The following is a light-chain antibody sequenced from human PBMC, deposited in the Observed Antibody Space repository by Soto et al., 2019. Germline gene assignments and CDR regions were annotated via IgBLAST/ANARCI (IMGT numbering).Light chain of an antibody. CDR3: QQYGSSPRT. V-gene: IGKV3-20*01. Sequence: EIVLTQSPGTLSLSPGERATLSCRASQSVRSDYLAWYQQKPGQAPRLHIYGASTRATGIPDRFTGSGSGTDFTLTISRLEPEDFEVYYCQQYGSSPRTFGQGTKVEIK. CDR1: QSVRSDY. J-gene: IGKJ1*01. CDR2: GAS.